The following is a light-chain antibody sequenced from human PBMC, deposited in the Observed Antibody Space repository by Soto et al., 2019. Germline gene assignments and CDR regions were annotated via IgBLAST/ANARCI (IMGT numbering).Light chain of an antibody. Sequence: FKMTQSPSSLSASVGDRVTITCRASQSISNYLQWYQQKPSQAPKLLVYAASSLHSGVPSRFSGSGSGTDFTLTISSLQPEDFATYYCLQTYTTLTWTFGQGTKVDI. J-gene: IGKJ1*01. V-gene: IGKV1-39*01. CDR3: LQTYTTLTWT. CDR1: QSISNY. CDR2: AAS.